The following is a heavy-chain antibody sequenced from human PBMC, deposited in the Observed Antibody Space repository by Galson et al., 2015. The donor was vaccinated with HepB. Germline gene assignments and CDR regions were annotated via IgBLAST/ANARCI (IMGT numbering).Heavy chain of an antibody. D-gene: IGHD3-3*01. V-gene: IGHV3-30*04. CDR3: AKGPTGYYDFWSGYYADFDY. J-gene: IGHJ4*02. CDR2: ISYDGSNK. CDR1: GFTFSSYA. Sequence: SLRLSCAASGFTFSSYAMHWVRQAPGKGLEWVAVISYDGSNKYYADSVKGRFTISRDNSKNTLYLQMNSLRAEDTAVYYCAKGPTGYYDFWSGYYADFDYWGQGTLVTVSS.